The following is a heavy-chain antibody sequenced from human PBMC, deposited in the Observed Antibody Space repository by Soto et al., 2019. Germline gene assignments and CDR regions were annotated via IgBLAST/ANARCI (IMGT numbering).Heavy chain of an antibody. CDR2: ISDRGDSR. Sequence: EVQLLESGGGLVQPGGSLRLSCVGSGFTFNRHAINWVRQAPGTGLEWVSSISDRGDSRYYADSVKGRFTISRGNSMKTRYLQMNGLAAEDTAVYYCAKEGFTGGTSYLDTWGQGTLVIVSS. D-gene: IGHD1-7*01. V-gene: IGHV3-23*01. CDR3: AKEGFTGGTSYLDT. J-gene: IGHJ4*02. CDR1: GFTFNRHA.